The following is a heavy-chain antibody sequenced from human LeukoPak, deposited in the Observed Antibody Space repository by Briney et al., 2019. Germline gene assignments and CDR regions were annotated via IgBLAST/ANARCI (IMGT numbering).Heavy chain of an antibody. Sequence: GGPLRLSCAASGFTFSSYAMSWVRQAPGKGLEWVSPISGSGSSTYYADSVKGRFTISRDNSKNTLYLQMHSLRAEDTAVYYCAKGVAVASPYYFDYWGQGTLVTVSS. CDR3: AKGVAVASPYYFDY. CDR1: GFTFSSYA. V-gene: IGHV3-23*01. CDR2: ISGSGSST. J-gene: IGHJ4*02. D-gene: IGHD6-19*01.